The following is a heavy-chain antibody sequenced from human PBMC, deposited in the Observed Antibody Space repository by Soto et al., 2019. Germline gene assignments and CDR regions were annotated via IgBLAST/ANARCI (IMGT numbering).Heavy chain of an antibody. CDR1: GDSISSGGYY. V-gene: IGHV4-31*01. Sequence: QVQLQESGPGLVKPSQTLSLTCTVSGDSISSGGYYWSWIRQHPWKGLEWIGYISNSGSTYYIPSLKCQVTILADTSKNQFSLKLSSVTAADTAEYYVARVPAPWGQGTLVTVSS. CDR2: ISNSGST. J-gene: IGHJ5*02. CDR3: ARVPAP.